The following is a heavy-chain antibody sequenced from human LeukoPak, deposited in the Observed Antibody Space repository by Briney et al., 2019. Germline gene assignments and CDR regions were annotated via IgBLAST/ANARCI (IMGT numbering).Heavy chain of an antibody. CDR1: GGTFSSHV. CDR2: IIPILTIT. J-gene: IGHJ4*02. V-gene: IGHV1-69*04. Sequence: SVKVSCKASGGTFSSHVITWVRQAPGQGLEWMGRIIPILTITNYAQNFQGRVTITADKSTSTAYMEMSSLRSDDTAVYYCAILAGRSKEFDYWGQGTLATVSS. CDR3: AILAGRSKEFDY. D-gene: IGHD3-10*01.